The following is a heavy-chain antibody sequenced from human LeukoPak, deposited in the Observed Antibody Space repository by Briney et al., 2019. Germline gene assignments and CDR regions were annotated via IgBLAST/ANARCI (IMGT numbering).Heavy chain of an antibody. D-gene: IGHD6-13*01. Sequence: PGGSLRLSCATSGFPFSRYVMHWVRQAPGKGLEWVAVISYDGSYKHYADAVEGRFIASRDNSKNTLFLQIDSLTTEDTAVYYCARGSWFCDFWGQGTQVTVSS. CDR3: ARGSWFCDF. CDR1: GFPFSRYV. CDR2: ISYDGSYK. J-gene: IGHJ4*02. V-gene: IGHV3-30*04.